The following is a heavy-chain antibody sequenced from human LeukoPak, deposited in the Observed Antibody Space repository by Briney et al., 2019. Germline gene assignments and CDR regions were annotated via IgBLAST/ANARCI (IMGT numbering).Heavy chain of an antibody. Sequence: GGSLRLSCAASGFTFNSYVMAWVRQAPGRGLDWVSSIGSSGGTSYPDSVKGRFTISRDNSKNTLYLQMNRLRAEDTAIYYCAKVASGADYWGQGTLVTVSS. CDR3: AKVASGADY. CDR1: GFTFNSYV. V-gene: IGHV3-23*01. CDR2: IGSSGGT. J-gene: IGHJ4*02. D-gene: IGHD6-19*01.